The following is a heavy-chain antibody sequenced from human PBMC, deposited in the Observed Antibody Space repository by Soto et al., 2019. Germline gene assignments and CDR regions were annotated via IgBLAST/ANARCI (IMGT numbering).Heavy chain of an antibody. J-gene: IGHJ5*02. CDR1: GYSFTSYW. CDR3: ARGYCTTTICDPWFDP. CDR2: IYPGDSDT. V-gene: IGHV5-51*01. D-gene: IGHD2-2*01. Sequence: XESLKISCTGVGYSFTSYWIGWVRQMPGKGLEWMGIIYPGDSDTRYSPSFQGQVTISADKSITTAYLQWSSLKASDTAMYYCARGYCTTTICDPWFDPWGQGSLVTVSS.